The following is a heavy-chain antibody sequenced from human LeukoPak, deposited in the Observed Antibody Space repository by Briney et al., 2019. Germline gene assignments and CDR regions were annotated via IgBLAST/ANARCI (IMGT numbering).Heavy chain of an antibody. CDR2: IYYSGST. Sequence: SETLSLTCTVSGGSISSSSYYWGWIRQPPGKGLEWIGSIYYSGSTYYNPSLKSRVTISVDTSKNQFSLKLSSVTAADTAVYYCARDLYTREGGSGWYPDAFDIWGQGTMVTVSS. V-gene: IGHV4-39*07. D-gene: IGHD6-19*01. CDR3: ARDLYTREGGSGWYPDAFDI. J-gene: IGHJ3*02. CDR1: GGSISSSSYY.